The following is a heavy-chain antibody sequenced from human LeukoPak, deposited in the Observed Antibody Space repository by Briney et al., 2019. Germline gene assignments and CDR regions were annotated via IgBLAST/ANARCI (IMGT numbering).Heavy chain of an antibody. J-gene: IGHJ4*02. D-gene: IGHD4-17*01. CDR2: IYSDNT. CDR3: AFGDYVGYFDY. V-gene: IGHV3-53*01. CDR1: GFTVSSNS. Sequence: AGGSLRLSCTVSGFTVSSNSMSWVRQAPGKGLEWVSFIYSDNTHYSDSVKGRFTISRDNAKNSLYLQMNSLRAEDTAVYYCAFGDYVGYFDYWGQGTLVTVSS.